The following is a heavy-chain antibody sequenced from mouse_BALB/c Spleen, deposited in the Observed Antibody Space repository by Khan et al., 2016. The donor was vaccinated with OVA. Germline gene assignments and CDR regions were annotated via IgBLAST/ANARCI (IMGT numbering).Heavy chain of an antibody. CDR1: GFSLTSYG. V-gene: IGHV2-6-1*01. J-gene: IGHJ1*01. D-gene: IGHD2-1*01. Sequence: QVQLKESGPGLVAPSQSLSITCTISGFSLTSYGVHWVRQPPGKGLEWLVVIWRDGRTTYNSALKSRLSISKDNSKSQVFLKMNSLQTDDTAMYYCAVHGYYGNYGPYFDVWGAGTTVTVSS. CDR2: IWRDGRT. CDR3: AVHGYYGNYGPYFDV.